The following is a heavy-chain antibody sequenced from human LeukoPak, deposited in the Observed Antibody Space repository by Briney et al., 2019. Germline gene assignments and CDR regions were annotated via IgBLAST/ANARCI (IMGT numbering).Heavy chain of an antibody. D-gene: IGHD3-10*02. Sequence: GGSLRLSCAASGFTSDDYAMSWVGQAPGKGLEWVSGINWNGISRGYAGSVKGRFTISRDNAKNQQYLQMNSLRAEDTAVYYCAELGITMIGGVWGKGTTVTISS. V-gene: IGHV3-20*04. CDR2: INWNGISR. J-gene: IGHJ6*04. CDR3: AELGITMIGGV. CDR1: GFTSDDYA.